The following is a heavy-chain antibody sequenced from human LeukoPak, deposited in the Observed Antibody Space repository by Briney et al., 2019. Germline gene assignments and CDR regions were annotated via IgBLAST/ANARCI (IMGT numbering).Heavy chain of an antibody. V-gene: IGHV3-21*01. J-gene: IGHJ6*03. CDR3: ARASYRYSYENYYMDV. CDR1: GFTFDTYS. CDR2: ISSGSSYI. Sequence: GGSLRLSCAASGFTFDTYSVNWVRQAPGKGLEWFSSISSGSSYIYFADSVKGRFTISRDNTKNSLYLQMNSLRAEDTAVYYCARASYRYSYENYYMDVWGKGTTVTVSS. D-gene: IGHD5-18*01.